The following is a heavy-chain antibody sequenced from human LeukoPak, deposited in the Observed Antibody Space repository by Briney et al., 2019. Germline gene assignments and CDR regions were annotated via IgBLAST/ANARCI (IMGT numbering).Heavy chain of an antibody. V-gene: IGHV3-48*01. CDR3: ARGGDRGAFDI. CDR1: GFTFSSYS. D-gene: IGHD3-10*01. Sequence: GGSLRLSCAASGFTFSSYSMNWVRQAPGKGLEWVSYISSSSSTIYYADSVKGRFTISRDNAKNSLYLQMNSLRAEDTAVYYCARGGDRGAFDIWGQGTMVTVSS. CDR2: ISSSSSTI. J-gene: IGHJ3*02.